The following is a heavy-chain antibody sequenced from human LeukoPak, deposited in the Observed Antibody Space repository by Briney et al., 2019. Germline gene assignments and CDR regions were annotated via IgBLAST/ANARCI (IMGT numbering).Heavy chain of an antibody. D-gene: IGHD4/OR15-4a*01. CDR1: GGSISSYY. CDR2: IYTSGST. Sequence: PSETLSLTCTVSGGSISSYYWSWIRQPPGKGLEWIGYIYTSGSTNYNPSLKSRVTISVDTSKNQFSLKLSSVTAADTAAYYCARVPNTIYYYYMDVWGKGTTVTVSS. CDR3: ARVPNTIYYYYMDV. J-gene: IGHJ6*03. V-gene: IGHV4-4*09.